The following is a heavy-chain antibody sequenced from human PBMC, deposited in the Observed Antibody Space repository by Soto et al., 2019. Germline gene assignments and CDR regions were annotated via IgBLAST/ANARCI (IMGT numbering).Heavy chain of an antibody. V-gene: IGHV1-2*02. CDR1: GYTFTGYY. CDR2: INPNSGGT. CDR3: ARAPRDDYVWNRYFDY. Sequence: GASVNVSCKASGYTFTGYYMHWVRQAPGQGLEWMGWINPNSGGTNYAQKFQGRVTMTRDTSISTAYMELSRLRSDDTAVYYCARAPRDDYVWNRYFDYWGQGTLVTVSS. J-gene: IGHJ4*02. D-gene: IGHD3-16*01.